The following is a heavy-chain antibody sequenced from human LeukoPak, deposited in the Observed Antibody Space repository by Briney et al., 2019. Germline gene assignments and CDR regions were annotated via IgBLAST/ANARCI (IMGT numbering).Heavy chain of an antibody. J-gene: IGHJ3*02. CDR3: ARGIGSSENPGAFDI. V-gene: IGHV1-69*13. Sequence: SVKVSCKATGGTFSTFRVSWVRQAPGQGLEWVGGIIPIFGVTTYAQAFQDRVTITADESTGTAYMELSSLTSDDTAVYYCARGIGSSENPGAFDIWGQGTMVTVSS. D-gene: IGHD6-13*01. CDR1: GGTFSTFR. CDR2: IIPIFGVT.